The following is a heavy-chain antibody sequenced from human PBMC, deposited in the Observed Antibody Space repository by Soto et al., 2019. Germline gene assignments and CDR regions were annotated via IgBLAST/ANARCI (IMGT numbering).Heavy chain of an antibody. Sequence: PSETLSLTCAVYGGSFSGYYWNWIRQPPGKGLEWIGEINHSGSTNYNPSLKSRVTISVDTSKNQFSLKLSSVTAADTAVYYCSKGGAATGTAYNWFDPWGQGTLVTVSS. D-gene: IGHD6-13*01. CDR1: GGSFSGYY. CDR2: INHSGST. CDR3: SKGGAATGTAYNWFDP. V-gene: IGHV4-34*01. J-gene: IGHJ5*02.